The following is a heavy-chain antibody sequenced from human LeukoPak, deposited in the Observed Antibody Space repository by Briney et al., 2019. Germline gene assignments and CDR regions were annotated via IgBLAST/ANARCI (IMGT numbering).Heavy chain of an antibody. V-gene: IGHV3-21*01. J-gene: IGHJ4*02. CDR3: ARGSSGSYYEFDY. D-gene: IGHD1-26*01. Sequence: GGSLRLSCAASGFTVSNNYINWVRQAPGKGLEWVSCISSSSSYIYYADSVKGRFTISRDNAKNSLYLQMNSLRAEDTAVYYCARGSSGSYYEFDYWGQGTLVTVSS. CDR2: ISSSSSYI. CDR1: GFTVSNNY.